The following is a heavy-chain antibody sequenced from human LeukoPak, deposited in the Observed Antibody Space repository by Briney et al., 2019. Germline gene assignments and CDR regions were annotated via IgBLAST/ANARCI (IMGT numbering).Heavy chain of an antibody. V-gene: IGHV3-23*01. D-gene: IGHD3-10*01. J-gene: IGHJ6*03. CDR3: AKGDFYGSGRDYYYYMDV. CDR2: ISGSGGRT. Sequence: VQPGGTLRLSCAASGFTFSRYGMSWVRQAPGKGLEWVSAISGSGGRTYYADSVKGRFTISRDNSKNTLYLQMNSLRAEDTAVYNCAKGDFYGSGRDYYYYMDVWGKGTTVTISS. CDR1: GFTFSRYG.